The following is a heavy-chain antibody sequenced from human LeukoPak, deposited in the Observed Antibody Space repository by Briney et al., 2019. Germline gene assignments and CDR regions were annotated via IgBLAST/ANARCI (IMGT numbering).Heavy chain of an antibody. D-gene: IGHD1-26*01. CDR2: INPYSGDT. CDR1: GYTFTGYY. J-gene: IGHJ6*03. V-gene: IGHV1-2*02. CDR3: ARAPAWELYYYYMDV. Sequence: PGASVKVSCKASGYTFTGYYVHWVRQAPGQGLEWMGWINPYSGDTNYAQKFQGRVTMTRDTSISTAYMELSGLRSDDTAVYYCARAPAWELYYYYMDVWGKGTTVTISS.